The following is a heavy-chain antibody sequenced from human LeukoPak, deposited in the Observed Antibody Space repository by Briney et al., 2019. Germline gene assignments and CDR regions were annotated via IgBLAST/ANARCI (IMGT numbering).Heavy chain of an antibody. Sequence: GRSLRLSCTASGFTFGDYAMSWFRQAPGKGLEWVGFIRSKAYGGTTEYAASVKGRSTTARDATKRFAYLQMNSRKTDDTAVYYCTRGDGAVAYWGQGTLVTVSS. V-gene: IGHV3-49*03. CDR1: GFTFGDYA. CDR2: IRSKAYGGTT. CDR3: TRGDGAVAY. D-gene: IGHD6-19*01. J-gene: IGHJ4*02.